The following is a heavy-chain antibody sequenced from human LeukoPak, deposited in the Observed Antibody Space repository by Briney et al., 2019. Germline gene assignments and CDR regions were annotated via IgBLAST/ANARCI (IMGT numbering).Heavy chain of an antibody. CDR3: AKGGIAVAGKGYYYGMDV. CDR2: ISGSGGST. Sequence: GGSLRLSCAASGFTFSSYAMSWVRQAPGKGLEWVSAISGSGGSTYYADSVKGRFTISRDNAKNSLYLQMNSLRAEDTALYYCAKGGIAVAGKGYYYGMDVWGQGTTVTVSS. D-gene: IGHD6-19*01. CDR1: GFTFSSYA. V-gene: IGHV3-23*01. J-gene: IGHJ6*02.